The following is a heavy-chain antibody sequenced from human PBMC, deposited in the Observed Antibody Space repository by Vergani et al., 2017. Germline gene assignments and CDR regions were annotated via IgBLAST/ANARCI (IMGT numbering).Heavy chain of an antibody. Sequence: QLQLQESASGLVKPSQTLSLTCAVSGGSISSGGYSWSWIRQPPGKGLEWIGYIYHSGSTYYNPSLKSRVTISVDRSKNQFSLKLSTVTAADTAVYYCARDLGGGPPDYYYYMDFWGKGTTVTVSS. CDR3: ARDLGGGPPDYYYYMDF. V-gene: IGHV4-30-2*01. J-gene: IGHJ6*03. CDR1: GGSISSGGYS. D-gene: IGHD3-16*01. CDR2: IYHSGST.